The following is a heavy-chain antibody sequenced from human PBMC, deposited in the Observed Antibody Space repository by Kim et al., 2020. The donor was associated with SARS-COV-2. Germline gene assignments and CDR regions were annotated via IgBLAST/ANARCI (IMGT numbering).Heavy chain of an antibody. V-gene: IGHV4-34*01. D-gene: IGHD3-3*01. CDR3: AGEGANDFWSGYYTRRDYYYYMDV. CDR1: GGSFSGYY. Sequence: SETLSLTCAVYGGSFSGYYWSWIRQPPGQGLEWIGELNHSGSTNYNPSLKRRVPISVDTSKNQFSLKLSSVTAADTAVYYCAGEGANDFWSGYYTRRDYYYYMDVWGEGTTDTVSS. J-gene: IGHJ6*03. CDR2: LNHSGST.